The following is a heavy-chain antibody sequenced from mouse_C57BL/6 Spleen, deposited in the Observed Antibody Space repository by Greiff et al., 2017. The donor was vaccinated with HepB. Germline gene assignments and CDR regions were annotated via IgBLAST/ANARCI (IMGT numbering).Heavy chain of an antibody. Sequence: VHLVESGAELVRPGASVKLSCKASGYTFTSYGISWVKQRTGQGLEWIGEIYPRSGNTYYNEKFKGKATLTADKSSSTAYMELRSLTSEDSAVYFWARRGDGYCDYWGQGTTLTVSS. D-gene: IGHD2-3*01. V-gene: IGHV1-81*01. J-gene: IGHJ2*01. CDR2: IYPRSGNT. CDR3: ARRGDGYCDY. CDR1: GYTFTSYG.